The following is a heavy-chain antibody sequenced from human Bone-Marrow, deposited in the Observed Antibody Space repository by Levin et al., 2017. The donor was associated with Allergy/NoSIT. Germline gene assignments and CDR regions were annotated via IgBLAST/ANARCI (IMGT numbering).Heavy chain of an antibody. Sequence: GGSLRLSCAASGFSFSNYAMRWVRQAPGKGLEWVSAISARGTTTYYGDSVKGRFTVSRDNSKDTLYLQMNGLRAEDTAVYYCAETMELLFDKGGYSIDFWGMGTLVAVSS. V-gene: IGHV3-23*01. J-gene: IGHJ4*02. CDR2: ISARGTTT. CDR1: GFSFSNYA. D-gene: IGHD3-22*01. CDR3: AETMELLFDKGGYSIDF.